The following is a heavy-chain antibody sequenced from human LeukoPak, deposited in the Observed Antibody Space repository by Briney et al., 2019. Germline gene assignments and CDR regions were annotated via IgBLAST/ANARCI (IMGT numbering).Heavy chain of an antibody. D-gene: IGHD7-27*01. Sequence: SETLSLTCSVSGGSISDYFWTWIRQPPGKGLEWIGYIYSSGSTYYNPSLKSRVTISVDTSKNRFSLKLSTVTAADTAVYYCARRPTGDPKFDYWGQGTLVTVSS. CDR3: ARRPTGDPKFDY. V-gene: IGHV4-59*08. CDR2: IYSSGST. CDR1: GGSISDYF. J-gene: IGHJ4*02.